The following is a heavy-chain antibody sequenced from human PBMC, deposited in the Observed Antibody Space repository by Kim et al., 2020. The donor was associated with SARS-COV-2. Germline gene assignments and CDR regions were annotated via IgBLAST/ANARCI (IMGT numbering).Heavy chain of an antibody. V-gene: IGHV3-64D*09. CDR3: VKDRGWGYCSGGSCYSGFDY. CDR2: ISSNGGST. J-gene: IGHJ4*02. CDR1: GFTFSSYA. D-gene: IGHD2-15*01. Sequence: GGSLRLSCSASGFTFSSYAMHWVRQAPGKGLEYVSAISSNGGSTYYADSVKGRFTISRDNSKNTLYLQMSSLRAEDTAVYYCVKDRGWGYCSGGSCYSGFDYWGQGTLVTVSS.